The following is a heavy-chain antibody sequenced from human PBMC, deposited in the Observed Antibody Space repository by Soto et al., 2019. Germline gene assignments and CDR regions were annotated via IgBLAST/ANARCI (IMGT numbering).Heavy chain of an antibody. CDR2: ISGSGGST. CDR3: AKIRGIVVVVAAIDY. V-gene: IGHV3-23*01. Sequence: GALRLSCAASGFTFISYAMSWVRQAPWKGLEWVSAISGSGGSTYYADSVKGRFTISRDNSKNTLYLQMNSLRAEDTAVYYCAKIRGIVVVVAAIDYWCQGTLVTVSS. CDR1: GFTFISYA. D-gene: IGHD2-15*01. J-gene: IGHJ4*02.